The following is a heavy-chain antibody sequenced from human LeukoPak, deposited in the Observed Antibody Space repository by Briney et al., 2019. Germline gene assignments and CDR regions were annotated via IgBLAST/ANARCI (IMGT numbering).Heavy chain of an antibody. Sequence: SETLSLTCAVYGGSFSGYYWSWIRQPPGKGLEWIGEINHSGSTNYNPSLKSRVTISVDTSKNQFSLKLSSVTAADTAVYHCARGLELEHGLDYWGQGTLVTVSS. V-gene: IGHV4-34*01. CDR3: ARGLELEHGLDY. CDR1: GGSFSGYY. D-gene: IGHD1/OR15-1a*01. CDR2: INHSGST. J-gene: IGHJ4*02.